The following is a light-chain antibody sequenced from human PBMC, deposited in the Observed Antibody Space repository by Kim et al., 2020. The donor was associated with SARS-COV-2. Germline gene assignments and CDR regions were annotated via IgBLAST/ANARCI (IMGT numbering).Light chain of an antibody. CDR3: LQHKTFPYT. V-gene: IGKV1-17*03. Sequence: SASVGDRGTITCRASQGISSFLAWCQQKPGKVPKRLIYDASTLQSGVPSRCSGSGSGTEFTLTITSLQPEDFATYFCLQHKTFPYTFGQGTKLEI. J-gene: IGKJ2*01. CDR1: QGISSF. CDR2: DAS.